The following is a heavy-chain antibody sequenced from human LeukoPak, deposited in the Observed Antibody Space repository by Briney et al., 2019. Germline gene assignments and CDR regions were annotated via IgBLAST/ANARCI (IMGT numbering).Heavy chain of an antibody. J-gene: IGHJ4*02. CDR3: AKDRWDRVQRGSYFDY. Sequence: PGGSLRLSCAASRFTFSSYAMSWVRQAPGKGLEWVSAISGSGGSTYYADSVKGRFTISRDNSKNTLYLQMNSLRAEDTAVYYCAKDRWDRVQRGSYFDYWGQGTLVTVSS. V-gene: IGHV3-23*01. D-gene: IGHD1-1*01. CDR1: RFTFSSYA. CDR2: ISGSGGST.